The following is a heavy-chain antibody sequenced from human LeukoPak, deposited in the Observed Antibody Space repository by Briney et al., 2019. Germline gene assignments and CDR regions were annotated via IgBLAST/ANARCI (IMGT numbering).Heavy chain of an antibody. Sequence: PGGSLRLSCAASAFTFSSYAMSWVSQAPGKGLEWVSAISGSGGSTYYADSVKGRFTISRDNSKNTLYLQMNSLRAEDTAVYYCAKVRLMTTLQPFDYWGQGTLVTVSS. CDR1: AFTFSSYA. V-gene: IGHV3-23*01. J-gene: IGHJ4*02. D-gene: IGHD2-8*01. CDR2: ISGSGGST. CDR3: AKVRLMTTLQPFDY.